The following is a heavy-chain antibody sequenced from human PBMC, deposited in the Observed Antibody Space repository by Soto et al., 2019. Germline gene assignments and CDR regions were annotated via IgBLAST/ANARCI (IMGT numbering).Heavy chain of an antibody. CDR1: GGSFSDYI. CDR2: INHSGSA. D-gene: IGHD1-26*01. CDR3: ARGLISGSHYSGGWYYFDS. J-gene: IGHJ4*02. V-gene: IGHV4-34*01. Sequence: QVQLQQSGAGLLKPSETLSLTCDVYGGSFSDYIWTWIRQTPGKGLQWIGQINHSGSANYNPSLKSRVTISVHTSSSQFSLELSSVTAADTAVYYGARGLISGSHYSGGWYYFDSWGQGTQVTVSS.